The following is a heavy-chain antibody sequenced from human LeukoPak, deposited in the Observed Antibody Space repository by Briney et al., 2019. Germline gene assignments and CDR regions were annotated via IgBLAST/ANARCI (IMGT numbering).Heavy chain of an antibody. CDR2: IKQDGSAK. D-gene: IGHD6-13*01. V-gene: IGHV3-7*04. J-gene: IGHJ4*02. CDR3: VRQYNSSRLQFFDY. Sequence: YPGGSLRLSCAASGFTFSSYWMTWVRQAPGKGLEWVANIKQDGSAKYYVDSVKGRFTISRDNAKNSLYLQMNSLRAEDTAVYYCVRQYNSSRLQFFDYWGQGTLVTVSS. CDR1: GFTFSSYW.